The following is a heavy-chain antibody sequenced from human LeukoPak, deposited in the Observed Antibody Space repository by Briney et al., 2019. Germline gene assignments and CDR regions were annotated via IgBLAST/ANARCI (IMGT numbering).Heavy chain of an antibody. Sequence: SETLSLTCTVSGGSISSGSYYWSWIRQPAGKGLEWIGRIYTSGSTNYNPSLKSRVTISVDTSKNQFSLKLSSVTAADTAVYYCASDAAMGQRAWFDPWGQGTLVTVSS. V-gene: IGHV4-61*02. J-gene: IGHJ5*02. CDR1: GGSISSGSYY. CDR3: ASDAAMGQRAWFDP. CDR2: IYTSGST. D-gene: IGHD5-18*01.